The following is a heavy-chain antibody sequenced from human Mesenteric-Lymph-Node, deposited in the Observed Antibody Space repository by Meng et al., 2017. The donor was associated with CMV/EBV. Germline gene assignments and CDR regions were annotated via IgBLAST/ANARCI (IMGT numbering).Heavy chain of an antibody. CDR2: INHSGST. CDR3: ARLSPYIVVVPAAHRYFDY. V-gene: IGHV4-34*01. D-gene: IGHD2-2*01. J-gene: IGHJ4*02. CDR1: SVRGYD. Sequence: SVRGYDWSGIRKTPGKGLEWIGEINHSGSTNYNPSRKSRVTISVDTSKNQFSLKLSSVTAADTAVYYCARLSPYIVVVPAAHRYFDYWGQGTLVTVSS.